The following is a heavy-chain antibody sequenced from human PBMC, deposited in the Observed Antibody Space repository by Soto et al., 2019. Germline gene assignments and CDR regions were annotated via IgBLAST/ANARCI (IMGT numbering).Heavy chain of an antibody. V-gene: IGHV4-4*07. D-gene: IGHD2-15*01. CDR1: GGSLTSYS. Sequence: SETLSLTCTVSGGSLTSYSWNWIRQPAGKGLEWIGRVYSSGSTNFNLALESRVTMSVDTSKNQFSLKVYSVTAADTAIYYCARVLLAPRYYFDSGGQGILVTVSS. CDR2: VYSSGST. J-gene: IGHJ4*02. CDR3: ARVLLAPRYYFDS.